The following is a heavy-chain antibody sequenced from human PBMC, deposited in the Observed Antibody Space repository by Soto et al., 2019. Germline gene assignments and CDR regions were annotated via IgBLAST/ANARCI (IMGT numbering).Heavy chain of an antibody. J-gene: IGHJ6*02. CDR3: ARAYGGFDNGLDV. D-gene: IGHD5-12*01. CDR2: IYYSGST. CDR1: GDSIRSYY. Sequence: SETLSLACTVSGDSIRSYYWTWIRQPPGKGLELIGCIYYSGSTRYNPSLKSRVTITVDMSKNQFSLKLSSVIAADTAVYYCARAYGGFDNGLDVWGQGTAVTVSS. V-gene: IGHV4-59*01.